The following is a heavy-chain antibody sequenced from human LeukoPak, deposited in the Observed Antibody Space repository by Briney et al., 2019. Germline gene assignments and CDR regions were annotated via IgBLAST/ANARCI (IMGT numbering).Heavy chain of an antibody. V-gene: IGHV3-11*04. CDR1: GFTVSNNY. Sequence: GGSLRLSCAASGFTVSNNYMSWIRQAPGKGLEGVSYISSSGDTIYYADSVKGRFTVSRDNAKNSLYLQMDSLRAEDTAVYYCAGGSDLGFWGQGTLVTVSS. CDR3: AGGSDLGF. D-gene: IGHD3-10*01. CDR2: ISSSGDTI. J-gene: IGHJ4*02.